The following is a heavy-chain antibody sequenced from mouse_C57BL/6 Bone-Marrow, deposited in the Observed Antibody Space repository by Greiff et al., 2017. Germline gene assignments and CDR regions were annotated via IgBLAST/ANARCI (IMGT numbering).Heavy chain of an antibody. CDR2: ISSGGSYT. CDR3: ASYYDYDGRSSWFAY. D-gene: IGHD2-4*01. J-gene: IGHJ3*01. CDR1: GFTFSSYG. V-gene: IGHV5-6*02. Sequence: VKLVESGGDLVKPGGSLKLSCAASGFTFSSYGMSWVRQTPDKRLEWVATISSGGSYTYYPDSVKGRFTISRDNAKNTLYLQMSSLKSEDTAMYYCASYYDYDGRSSWFAYWGQGTLVTVSA.